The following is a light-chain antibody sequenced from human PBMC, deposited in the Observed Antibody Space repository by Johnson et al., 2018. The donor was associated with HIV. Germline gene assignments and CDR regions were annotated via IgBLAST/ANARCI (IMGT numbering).Light chain of an antibody. V-gene: IGLV1-51*02. CDR2: EHI. CDR3: VTWDSSLSGV. CDR1: SSNIGNNY. J-gene: IGLJ1*01. Sequence: QSVLTQPPSVSAAPGQKVTISCSGSSSNIGNNYVSWYQQLPGTAPKLLIYEHIKRPSGIPDRFSASKSGTSATLAITGLQPGDEADYYCVTWDSSLSGVFGTGTKVTVL.